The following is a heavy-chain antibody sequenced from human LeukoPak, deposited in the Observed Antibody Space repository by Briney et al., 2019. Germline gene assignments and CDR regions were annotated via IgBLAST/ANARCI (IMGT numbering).Heavy chain of an antibody. CDR3: ATGLGNYFDY. CDR2: ISWNSGSI. J-gene: IGHJ4*02. Sequence: GGSLRLSCAASGFTFDDYAMHWVRQAPGKGLEWVSGISWNSGSIGYADSVKGRFTISRDNAKNSLYLQMNSLRAEDTALYYCATGLGNYFDYWGQGTLVTVSS. CDR1: GFTFDDYA. D-gene: IGHD1-14*01. V-gene: IGHV3-9*01.